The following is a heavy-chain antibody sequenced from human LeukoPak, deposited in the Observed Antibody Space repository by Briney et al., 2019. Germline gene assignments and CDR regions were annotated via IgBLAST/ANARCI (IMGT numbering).Heavy chain of an antibody. J-gene: IGHJ4*02. V-gene: IGHV4-4*02. CDR3: ASCLFDYYYFDQ. CDR1: GDSITSHNW. CDR2: IYHSGTT. D-gene: IGHD3-10*01. Sequence: SEALSLTCAVSGDSITSHNWWSWVRPSPGKGLEWTGEIYHSGTTNYSPSLKSRVTISVDKSKDQLSLRLTSVTAADTAVYFCASCLFDYYYFDQWGQGTLVTVSS.